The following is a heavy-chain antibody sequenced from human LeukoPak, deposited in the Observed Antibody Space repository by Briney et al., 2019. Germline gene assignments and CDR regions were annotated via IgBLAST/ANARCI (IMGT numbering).Heavy chain of an antibody. CDR3: ARLLSSDWYKGAFDI. Sequence: PSETLSLTCTVSGGSISSSSYYWGWIRQPPGKRLEWIGSIYYSGSTYYNPSLKSRVTISVDTSKNQFSLRLSSVTAADTAVYYCARLLSSDWYKGAFDIWGQGTMVTVSS. J-gene: IGHJ3*02. CDR1: GGSISSSSYY. V-gene: IGHV4-39*01. D-gene: IGHD6-19*01. CDR2: IYYSGST.